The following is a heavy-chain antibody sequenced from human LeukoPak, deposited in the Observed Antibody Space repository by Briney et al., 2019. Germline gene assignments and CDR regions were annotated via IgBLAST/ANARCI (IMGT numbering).Heavy chain of an antibody. CDR2: INADGSTA. CDR3: VVVVEPPDSDGFDV. Sequence: GSLRLSCAASGFTFGNSWVHWVRQAPGRGLVWVSLINADGSTATYADSVKGRFTISRDNARNTLSLQMNSLTIEDTAVYYCVVVVEPPDSDGFDVWGQGTMITVSS. V-gene: IGHV3-74*01. J-gene: IGHJ3*01. D-gene: IGHD1-14*01. CDR1: GFTFGNSW.